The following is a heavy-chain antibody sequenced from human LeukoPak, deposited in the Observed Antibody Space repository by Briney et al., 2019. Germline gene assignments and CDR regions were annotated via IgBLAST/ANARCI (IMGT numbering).Heavy chain of an antibody. D-gene: IGHD3-22*01. Sequence: SETLSLTCAVYGGSFSGYYWSWIRQPPGKGLEWIGEINHGGSTNYNPSLKSRVTISVDTSKNQFSLKLSSVTAADTAVYYCARAEYYYDSSGYSDYWGQGTLVTVSS. CDR3: ARAEYYYDSSGYSDY. V-gene: IGHV4-34*01. J-gene: IGHJ4*02. CDR2: INHGGST. CDR1: GGSFSGYY.